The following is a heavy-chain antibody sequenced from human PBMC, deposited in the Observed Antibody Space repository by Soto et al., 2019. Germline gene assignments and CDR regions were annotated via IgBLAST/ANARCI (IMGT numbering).Heavy chain of an antibody. D-gene: IGHD3-10*01. CDR2: IYYSGST. Sequence: QVQLQESGPGLVKPSQTLSLTCTVSGGSISSGGYYWSWLRQHPGKGLEWIGYIYYSGSTYYNPSLKSRVTIAVDTSKNQFSLKLSSVNAADTAVYYCARGVTMVRGVIHTPYFDYWGQGTLVTVSS. CDR1: GGSISSGGYY. CDR3: ARGVTMVRGVIHTPYFDY. V-gene: IGHV4-31*03. J-gene: IGHJ4*02.